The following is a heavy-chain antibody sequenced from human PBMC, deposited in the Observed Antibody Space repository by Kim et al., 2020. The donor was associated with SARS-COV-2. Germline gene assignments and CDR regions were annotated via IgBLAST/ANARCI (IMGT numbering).Heavy chain of an antibody. CDR3: ARTGTFGDYGDYVED. CDR2: IIPIFGTA. V-gene: IGHV1-69*13. D-gene: IGHD4-17*01. Sequence: SVKVSCKASGGTFSSYAISWVRQAPGQGLEWMGGIIPIFGTANYAQKFQGSVTITADESTSTAYMELSSLRSEDTAVYYCARTGTFGDYGDYVEDWGQGTLVTVSS. J-gene: IGHJ4*02. CDR1: GGTFSSYA.